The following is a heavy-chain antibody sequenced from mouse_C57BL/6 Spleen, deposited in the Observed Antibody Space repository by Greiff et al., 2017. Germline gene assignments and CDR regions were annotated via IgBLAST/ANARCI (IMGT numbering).Heavy chain of an antibody. CDR1: GYTFTSYW. V-gene: IGHV1-72*01. J-gene: IGHJ2*01. CDR2: IDPNSGGT. CDR3: ASHYYGSSFYYFDY. D-gene: IGHD1-1*01. Sequence: VQLQQPGAELVKPGASVKLSCKASGYTFTSYWMNWVKQRPGRGLEWIGRIDPNSGGTKYNEKFKSKATLTVDKPSSTAYMQRSSLTSEDSAVYYCASHYYGSSFYYFDYGGQGATLTVAS.